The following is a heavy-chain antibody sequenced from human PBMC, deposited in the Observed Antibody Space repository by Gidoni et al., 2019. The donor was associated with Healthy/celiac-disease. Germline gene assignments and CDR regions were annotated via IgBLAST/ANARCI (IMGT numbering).Heavy chain of an antibody. CDR2: IYYSGNT. V-gene: IGHV4-31*02. CDR3: ARAGGYAGAFVH. D-gene: IGHD5-18*01. Sequence: EWLGYIYYSGNTYYNPSLKSRLTISLDTSKNLFSVKLTSVTAADTAVYYCARAGGYAGAFVHWGQGTLVTVSS. J-gene: IGHJ4*02.